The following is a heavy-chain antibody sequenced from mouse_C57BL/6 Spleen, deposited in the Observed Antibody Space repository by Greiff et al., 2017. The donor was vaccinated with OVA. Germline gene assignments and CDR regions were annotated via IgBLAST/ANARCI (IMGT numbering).Heavy chain of an antibody. Sequence: VMLVESGAELARPGASVKLSCKASGYTFTSYGISWVKQRTGQGLEWIGEIYPRSGNTYYNEKFKGKATLTADKSSSTAYMELRSLTSEDSAVYFCARRGYDYDESYFDYWGQGTTLTVSS. V-gene: IGHV1-81*01. D-gene: IGHD2-4*01. J-gene: IGHJ2*01. CDR2: IYPRSGNT. CDR1: GYTFTSYG. CDR3: ARRGYDYDESYFDY.